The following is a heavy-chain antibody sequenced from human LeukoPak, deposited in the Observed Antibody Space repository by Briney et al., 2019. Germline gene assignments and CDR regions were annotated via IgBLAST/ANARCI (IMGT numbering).Heavy chain of an antibody. CDR1: GGSISSYY. Sequence: SETLSLTCTVSGGSISSYYWSRIRQPPGKGLEWIGYIYYSGSTNYNPSLKSRVTISVDTSKNQFSLKLSSVTAADTAVYYCARDRTLGVGSFDYWGQGTLVTVSS. CDR3: ARDRTLGVGSFDY. CDR2: IYYSGST. D-gene: IGHD3-16*01. J-gene: IGHJ4*02. V-gene: IGHV4-59*01.